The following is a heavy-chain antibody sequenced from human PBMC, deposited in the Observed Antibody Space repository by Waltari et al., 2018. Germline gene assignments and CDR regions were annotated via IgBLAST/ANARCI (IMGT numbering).Heavy chain of an antibody. Sequence: QVQLQESGPGLVKPSETLSLTCIVSGYSIRGDYLWGWIRQPPGKGLEWIGTVDHSGNTYYNPSFKTRVTISVDTSKNQFSLKLSSVTAADTAVYYCARVLVRGRNDYWGQGTLVTVSS. CDR1: GYSIRGDYL. CDR3: ARVLVRGRNDY. V-gene: IGHV4-38-2*02. D-gene: IGHD2-15*01. CDR2: VDHSGNT. J-gene: IGHJ4*02.